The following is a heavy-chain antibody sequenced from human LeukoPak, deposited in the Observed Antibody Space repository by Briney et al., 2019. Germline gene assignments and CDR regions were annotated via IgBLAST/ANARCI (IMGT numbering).Heavy chain of an antibody. V-gene: IGHV4-59*12. Sequence: TTSETLSLTCTVSGGSISSYYWSWIRQPPGKGLEWIGYIYYSGSTNYNPSLKSRVTISVDTSKNQFSLKLSSVTAADTAVYYCARGRAAAGTGIYNWFDPWGQGTLVTVSS. CDR2: IYYSGST. CDR3: ARGRAAAGTGIYNWFDP. D-gene: IGHD6-13*01. J-gene: IGHJ5*02. CDR1: GGSISSYY.